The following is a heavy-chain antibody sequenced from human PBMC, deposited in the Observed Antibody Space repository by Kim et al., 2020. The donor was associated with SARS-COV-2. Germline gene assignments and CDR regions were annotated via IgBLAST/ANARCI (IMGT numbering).Heavy chain of an antibody. CDR2: IHYTGRT. V-gene: IGHV4-59*01. Sequence: SETLSLTCTVSGGSISTYYWTWIRQSPVKGLEWIGYIHYTGRTNYNPSLRGRVTMSLDTSQNQFSLKLTSVTAADTAVYFCVRVGNYGLLEHWGQGTLVTVSS. CDR1: GGSISTYY. CDR3: VRVGNYGLLEH. D-gene: IGHD3-10*01. J-gene: IGHJ4*02.